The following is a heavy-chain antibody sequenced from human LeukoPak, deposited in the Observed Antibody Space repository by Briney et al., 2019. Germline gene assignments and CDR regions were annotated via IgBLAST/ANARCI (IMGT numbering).Heavy chain of an antibody. CDR1: GFTFSSNS. J-gene: IGHJ1*01. V-gene: IGHV3-21*01. CDR2: ISTSSSYI. D-gene: IGHD6-19*01. Sequence: AGGSLRLSCAASGFTFSSNSMNWVRQAPGKGLEWVSSISTSSSYIDYADSVKGRFTISRDNAKNSLYLQMNSLRADDTAVYYCAKDGYSSGWYDRAEYFQHWGQGTLVTVSS. CDR3: AKDGYSSGWYDRAEYFQH.